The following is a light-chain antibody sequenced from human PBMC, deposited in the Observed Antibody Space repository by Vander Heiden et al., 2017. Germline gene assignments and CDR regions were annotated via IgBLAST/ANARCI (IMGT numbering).Light chain of an antibody. J-gene: IGLJ1*01. CDR3: QSYDSSLSCYV. V-gene: IGLV1-40*01. CDR2: GNS. CDR1: STNIGAGYD. Sequence: HSLLTQPPAVSGAPGQRVTISCTGSSTNIGAGYDVHWYQQLPGTAPKLLIYGNSNRPSGVPDRFSGSKSGTSATLAISGLQAEDEADYYCQSYDSSLSCYVFGTGTKVTVL.